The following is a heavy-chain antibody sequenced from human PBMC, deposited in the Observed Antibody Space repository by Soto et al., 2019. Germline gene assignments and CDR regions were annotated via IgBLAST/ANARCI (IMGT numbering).Heavy chain of an antibody. D-gene: IGHD2-2*01. CDR2: INAGNGNT. Sequence: QVQLVQSGAEVKKPGASVKVSCKASGYTFTSYAMHWVRQAPGQRLEWMGWINAGNGNTKYSQKFQGRVTITRDTSASTAYMELSSLRSEDTAVYYCARDGCSSTSCYQKFGSFDYWGQGTLVTVSS. V-gene: IGHV1-3*01. J-gene: IGHJ4*02. CDR1: GYTFTSYA. CDR3: ARDGCSSTSCYQKFGSFDY.